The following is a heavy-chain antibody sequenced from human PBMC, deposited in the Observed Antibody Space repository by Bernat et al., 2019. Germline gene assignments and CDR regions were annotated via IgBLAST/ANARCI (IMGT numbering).Heavy chain of an antibody. CDR3: VRSGKAAATVYYYYYMDV. Sequence: EVQLVESGGGLVKPGGSLRLSCAASGFTFSSYSMNWVRQAPGKGLEWVSYISSSSSYIYYADSVKGRFTISRDNAKNSLYLQMNSLRAEDTAVYYCVRSGKAAATVYYYYYMDVWGKGTTVTVSS. CDR1: GFTFSSYS. D-gene: IGHD2-15*01. CDR2: ISSSSSYI. V-gene: IGHV3-21*05. J-gene: IGHJ6*03.